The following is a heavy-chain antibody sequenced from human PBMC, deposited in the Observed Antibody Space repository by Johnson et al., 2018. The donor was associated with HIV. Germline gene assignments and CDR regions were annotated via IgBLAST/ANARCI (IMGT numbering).Heavy chain of an antibody. J-gene: IGHJ3*01. V-gene: IGHV3-64*04. CDR3: ARDPPGRAFDV. CDR1: GFTFSSYG. CDR2: FGADGEST. Sequence: QVQLVESGGGVVQPGRSLRLSCAASGFTFSSYGMHWVRPAPGKGLEYVSGFGADGESTYYANSVKGRFTISRDNAKNSLYLQMNSLRAEDTAVYYCARDPPGRAFDVWGLGTTVTVSS.